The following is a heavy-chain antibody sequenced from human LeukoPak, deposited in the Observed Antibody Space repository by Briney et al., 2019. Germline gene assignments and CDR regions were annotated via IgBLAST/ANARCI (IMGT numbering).Heavy chain of an antibody. V-gene: IGHV3-48*02. CDR1: GFNFSTYT. Sequence: GGSLRLSCAASGFNFSTYTMNWVRQAPGKGLEWVSSISSSSNTIYYADSVKGRFTISRDNAKNSLYLQMNSLRDEDTAVYYCARPYRRGDAFDIWGQGTMVTVSS. CDR3: ARPYRRGDAFDI. D-gene: IGHD4-11*01. J-gene: IGHJ3*02. CDR2: ISSSSNTI.